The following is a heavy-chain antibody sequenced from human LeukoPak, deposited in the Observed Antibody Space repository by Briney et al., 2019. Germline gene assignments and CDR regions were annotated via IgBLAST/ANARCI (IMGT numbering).Heavy chain of an antibody. Sequence: GASVKVSCKASGYTFTSYYMHWVRQAPGQGLEWMGIINPSGGSTSYAQKFQGRATMTRDTSTSTVYMELSSLRFEDTAVYYCASGGGSGYGFDYWGQGTLVTVSS. V-gene: IGHV1-46*01. CDR2: INPSGGST. D-gene: IGHD3-22*01. CDR3: ASGGGSGYGFDY. J-gene: IGHJ4*02. CDR1: GYTFTSYY.